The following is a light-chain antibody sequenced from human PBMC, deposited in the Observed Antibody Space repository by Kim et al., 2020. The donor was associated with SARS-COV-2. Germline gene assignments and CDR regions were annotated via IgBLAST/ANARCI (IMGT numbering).Light chain of an antibody. V-gene: IGLV3-19*01. J-gene: IGLJ2*01. CDR2: GKN. Sequence: AVGQTVRITCQRDSLRSYYASWYQQKPGQAPLLVIYGKNNRPSGIPDRFSGSSSGNTASLTITGAQAEDEADYYCNSRDSSDNHVVFGGGTQLTVL. CDR3: NSRDSSDNHVV. CDR1: SLRSYY.